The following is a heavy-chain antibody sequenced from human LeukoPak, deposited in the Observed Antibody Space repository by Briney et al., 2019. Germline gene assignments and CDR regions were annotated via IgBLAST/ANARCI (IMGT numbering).Heavy chain of an antibody. V-gene: IGHV4-34*01. CDR1: GGSFSGYH. Sequence: KPSETLSLTCAVYGGSFSGYHWSWIRQPPGKGLEWLGEINHNGSTNYNPSLKSRVTISVDTSKNQISLKLSSVTAADTAVYYCARDRYDFWSGYSSGRYFDYWGQGTLVTVSS. J-gene: IGHJ4*02. CDR2: INHNGST. CDR3: ARDRYDFWSGYSSGRYFDY. D-gene: IGHD3-3*01.